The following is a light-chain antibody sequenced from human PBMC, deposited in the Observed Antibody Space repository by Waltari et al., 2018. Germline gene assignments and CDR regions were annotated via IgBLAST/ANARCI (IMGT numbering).Light chain of an antibody. CDR1: QAISSY. Sequence: DIQLTQSPPFLSASVGQRITITCRASQAISSYLAWYQQKTGRAPKVLISGASSLQSGVTSRFSGSGSGTEFNLTISSLQPEDSATYYCQQVKSYPLTFGGGTKVEIK. CDR3: QQVKSYPLT. J-gene: IGKJ4*01. CDR2: GAS. V-gene: IGKV1-9*01.